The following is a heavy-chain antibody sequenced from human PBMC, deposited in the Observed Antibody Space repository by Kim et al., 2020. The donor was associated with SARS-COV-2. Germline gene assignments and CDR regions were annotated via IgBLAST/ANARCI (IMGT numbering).Heavy chain of an antibody. D-gene: IGHD4-4*01. J-gene: IGHJ4*02. CDR1: GFSFSSYW. CDR3: ARDLSRVTDY. V-gene: IGHV3-74*01. CDR2: INNTGRST. Sequence: GGSLRLSCAASGFSFSSYWMHWVRQAPGKGLEWVSCINNTGRSTSYADSVKGRFTISRDNAKNTLYLKMNRLRAEDTAVYYCARDLSRVTDYCGQGSLVTVSS.